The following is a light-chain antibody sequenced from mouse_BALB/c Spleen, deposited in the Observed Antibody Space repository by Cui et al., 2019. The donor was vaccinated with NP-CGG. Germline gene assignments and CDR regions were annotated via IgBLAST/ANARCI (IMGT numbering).Light chain of an antibody. Sequence: ACDTQESALTTSPGETITLTCRSTTGAVTTSNYANWVQEKPDHLFTGLIGGTNNRAPGVPARFSGSLIGDKAALTITGAQTEDEAIYFCALWYSNHWVFGGGTKLTVL. V-gene: IGLV1*01. CDR3: ALWYSNHWV. CDR1: TGAVTTSNY. CDR2: GTN. J-gene: IGLJ1*01.